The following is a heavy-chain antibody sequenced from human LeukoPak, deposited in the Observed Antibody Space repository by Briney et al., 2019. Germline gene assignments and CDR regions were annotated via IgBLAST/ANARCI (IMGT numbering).Heavy chain of an antibody. J-gene: IGHJ4*02. D-gene: IGHD2-15*01. CDR1: GYTFTDYY. Sequence: ASVKVSCKASGYTFTDYYVHWVRRAPGLGLEWMGVINPGGGRTTYAQKFQDRVNMTRDTSTSTVYMELSGLTSADTAVYFCSRVTSPARRGRTLVAAAATPFDYWGQGTLVTVSS. V-gene: IGHV1-46*01. CDR2: INPGGGRT. CDR3: SRVTSPARRGRTLVAAAATPFDY.